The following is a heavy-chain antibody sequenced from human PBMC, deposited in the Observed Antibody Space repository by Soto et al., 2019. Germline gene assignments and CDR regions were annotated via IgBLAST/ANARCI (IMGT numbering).Heavy chain of an antibody. CDR1: GGTFSSYA. CDR2: IIPIFGTA. D-gene: IGHD2-15*01. V-gene: IGHV1-69*05. Sequence: QVQLVQSGAEVKKPGSSVKVSCKASGGTFSSYAISWVRQAPGQGLEWMGGIIPIFGTANYAQKFQGRVTITTDETTSTAHMEQGSLRSEDTAVYYCALGGYCSGGSCYPEGCWCQGTLVTVSS. CDR3: ALGGYCSGGSCYPEGC. J-gene: IGHJ4*02.